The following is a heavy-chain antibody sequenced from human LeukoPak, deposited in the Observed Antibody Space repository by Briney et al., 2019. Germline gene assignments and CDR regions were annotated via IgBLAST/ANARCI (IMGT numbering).Heavy chain of an antibody. CDR1: GYTFTSYY. Sequence: ASVKVSCKASGYTFTSYYMHWVRQAPGQGLEWMGIINPSGGSTSYAQKFQGRVTTTRDTSTSTVYMELSSLRSEDTAVYYCARTPSVMDYDFPYYFDYWGQGTLVTVSS. J-gene: IGHJ4*02. CDR2: INPSGGST. CDR3: ARTPSVMDYDFPYYFDY. D-gene: IGHD3-3*01. V-gene: IGHV1-46*01.